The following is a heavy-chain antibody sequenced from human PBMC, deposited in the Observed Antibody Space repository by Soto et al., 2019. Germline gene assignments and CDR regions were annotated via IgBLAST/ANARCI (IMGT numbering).Heavy chain of an antibody. J-gene: IGHJ4*02. CDR3: ARDILGVAVPFDY. CDR2: TYFRSKWHF. D-gene: IGHD2-15*01. CDR1: GDSVSSNTAA. Sequence: PSQTLSLTCAISGDSVSSNTAAWNWIRQSPSRGLEWLGRTYFRSKWHFDYAVSVKSRITINPDTSKNQFSLQLRFVTAEDTAVYYCARDILGVAVPFDYWGQGTLVTVSS. V-gene: IGHV6-1*01.